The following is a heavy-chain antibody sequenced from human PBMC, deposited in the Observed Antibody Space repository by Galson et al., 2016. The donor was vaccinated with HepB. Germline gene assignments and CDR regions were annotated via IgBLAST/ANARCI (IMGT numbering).Heavy chain of an antibody. CDR1: GFTFNNHW. CDR2: INTDGSST. D-gene: IGHD4-23*01. V-gene: IGHV3-74*01. CDR3: ARDLWRGGRIDY. Sequence: SLRLSCAASGFTFNNHWMHWVRQAPGKGLVWVSRINTDGSSTSYADSVKGRFTISRDNAKNTLYLQMNSLRAEDTAVYYCARDLWRGGRIDYWGQGTLVTVSS. J-gene: IGHJ4*02.